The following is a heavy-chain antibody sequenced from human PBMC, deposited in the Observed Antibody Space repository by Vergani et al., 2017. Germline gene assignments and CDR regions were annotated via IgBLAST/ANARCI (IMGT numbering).Heavy chain of an antibody. D-gene: IGHD6-19*01. CDR2: ISSSSSYI. CDR1: GFTFSSYS. Sequence: EVQLVESGGGLVKPGGSLRLSCAASGFTFSSYSMNWVRQAPGKGLEWVSSISSSSSYIYYADSVKGRFTISRDNAKNSLYLQMNSLRAEDTAVYYCASLVAGTPGGYYYYGMDVWGQGTTVTVSS. J-gene: IGHJ6*02. V-gene: IGHV3-21*01. CDR3: ASLVAGTPGGYYYYGMDV.